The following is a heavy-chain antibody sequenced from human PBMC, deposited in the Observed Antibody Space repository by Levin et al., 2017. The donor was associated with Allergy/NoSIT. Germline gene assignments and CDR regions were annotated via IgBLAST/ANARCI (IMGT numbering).Heavy chain of an antibody. V-gene: IGHV4-39*01. Sequence: SQTLSLTCTVSGGSISTSSYYWGWIRQPPGKGLEWIGSVYYSGSTYYNPSFQSRVTMSVDTSNNQFSLKMFSVSAADTAVYFCARQYRTPTSTPATGAIAYWGQGAPVTVSS. CDR2: VYYSGST. J-gene: IGHJ4*02. CDR3: ARQYRTPTSTPATGAIAY. CDR1: GGSISTSSYY. D-gene: IGHD6-13*01.